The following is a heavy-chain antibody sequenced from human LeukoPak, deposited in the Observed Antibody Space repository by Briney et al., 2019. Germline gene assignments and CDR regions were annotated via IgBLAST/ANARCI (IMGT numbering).Heavy chain of an antibody. V-gene: IGHV1-2*02. CDR3: ARSRGMTTVTTFDY. Sequence: ASVTVSCKASGYSFSDYYMHWVRQAPGQGLEWMGWINLNNGATKYEQRFQGRVTMTRDTSVSTAYMELYSLTSDDTAVYYCARSRGMTTVTTFDYWGQGTLVTVSS. CDR2: INLNNGAT. J-gene: IGHJ4*02. D-gene: IGHD4-11*01. CDR1: GYSFSDYY.